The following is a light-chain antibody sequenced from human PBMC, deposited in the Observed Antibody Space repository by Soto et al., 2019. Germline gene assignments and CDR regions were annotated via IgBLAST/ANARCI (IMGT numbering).Light chain of an antibody. CDR3: QSYDSSLDAWV. CDR1: ASNIGTGYA. J-gene: IGLJ3*02. Sequence: QSVLTQPPSVSGAPGQRVTISCTGTASNIGTGYAVHWYQQSPGTAPKLLVYGDSRPSGVPDRFSGSKSGNSASLAITGLQAEDETDYYCQSYDSSLDAWVFGGGTKVTVL. V-gene: IGLV1-40*01. CDR2: GDS.